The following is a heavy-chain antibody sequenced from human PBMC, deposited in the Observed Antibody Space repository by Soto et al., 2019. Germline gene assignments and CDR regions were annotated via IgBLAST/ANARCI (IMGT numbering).Heavy chain of an antibody. V-gene: IGHV1-58*01. CDR3: AAVNHVLRYFDWLPKYYFDY. CDR1: GFTFTSSA. D-gene: IGHD3-9*01. Sequence: SVKVSCKASGFTFTSSAVQWVRQARGQRLEWIGWIVVGSGNTNYAQKFQERVAITRDMSTSTAYMELSSLRSEDTAVYYCAAVNHVLRYFDWLPKYYFDYWGQGNLVTVSS. CDR2: IVVGSGNT. J-gene: IGHJ4*02.